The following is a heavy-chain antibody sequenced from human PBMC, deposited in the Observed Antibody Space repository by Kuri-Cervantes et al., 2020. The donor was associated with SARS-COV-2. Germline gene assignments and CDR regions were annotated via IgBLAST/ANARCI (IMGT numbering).Heavy chain of an antibody. CDR3: TTVLLGAHDH. CDR2: IKQDGSEK. Sequence: GGSLRLSCAASGITFSTYWMSWVRQAPGKGLEWVANIKQDGSEKFYVDSVKGRFTISRDNAKNSLYLQMKSLRAGDTAVYYCTTVLLGAHDHWGQGTLVTVSS. CDR1: GITFSTYW. D-gene: IGHD3-16*01. V-gene: IGHV3-7*01. J-gene: IGHJ4*02.